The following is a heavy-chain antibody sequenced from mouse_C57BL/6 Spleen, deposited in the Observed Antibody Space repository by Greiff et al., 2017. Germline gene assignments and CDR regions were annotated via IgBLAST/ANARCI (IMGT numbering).Heavy chain of an antibody. V-gene: IGHV6-6*01. J-gene: IGHJ2*01. Sequence: EVHLVESGGGLVQPGGSMKLSCAASGFTFSDAWMDWVRQSPEKGLEWVAEIRNKANNHATYYAESVKGRFTISRDDSKSSVYLQMNSLRAEDTGIYYCTTTDYYGSSYEGFDYWGQGTTLTVSS. CDR3: TTTDYYGSSYEGFDY. CDR1: GFTFSDAW. CDR2: IRNKANNHAT. D-gene: IGHD1-1*01.